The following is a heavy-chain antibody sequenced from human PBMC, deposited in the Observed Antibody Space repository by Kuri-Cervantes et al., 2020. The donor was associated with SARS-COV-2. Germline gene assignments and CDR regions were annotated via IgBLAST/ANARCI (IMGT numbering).Heavy chain of an antibody. CDR1: GYTFTSYD. CDR2: MNPNSGNT. Sequence: ASVKVSCKASGYTFTSYDINWVRQATGQGLEWMGWMNPNSGNTGYAQKFQGRVTMTEDTSTDTAYMELSSLRSEDTAVYYCATSRIVGAPDWFDPWGQGTLVTVSS. J-gene: IGHJ5*02. D-gene: IGHD1-26*01. V-gene: IGHV1-8*01. CDR3: ATSRIVGAPDWFDP.